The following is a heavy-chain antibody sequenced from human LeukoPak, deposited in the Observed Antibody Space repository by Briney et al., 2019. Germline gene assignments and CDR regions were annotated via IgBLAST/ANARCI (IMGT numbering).Heavy chain of an antibody. CDR2: ISAGSRGT. CDR3: ARDRIAAAGWDDAFDI. J-gene: IGHJ3*02. CDR1: GFTFSSFS. Sequence: PGGSLRLSCAASGFTFSSFSMSWVRQAPGKGLEWVSSISAGSRGTYYADSVKGRFTVSRDNSKNTLYLQVDSLRSEDTAAYYCARDRIAAAGWDDAFDIWGQGTMVTVSS. V-gene: IGHV3-23*01. D-gene: IGHD6-13*01.